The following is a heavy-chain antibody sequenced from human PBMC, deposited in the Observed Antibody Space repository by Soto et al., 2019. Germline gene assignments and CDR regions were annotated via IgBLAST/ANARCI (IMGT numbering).Heavy chain of an antibody. CDR3: ARVLYSSGRHMGYYYMDV. Sequence: PSEILCLTCTVSGGAISSGDYYWSWIRQPPGKGLEWIGYIYDSGSTNYNPSRKSRVTISVDTSKHQFSLKLSSVTAAATAVYYCARVLYSSGRHMGYYYMDVWGKGTTVTVSS. V-gene: IGHV4-61*08. D-gene: IGHD6-19*01. CDR2: IYDSGST. CDR1: GGAISSGDYY. J-gene: IGHJ6*03.